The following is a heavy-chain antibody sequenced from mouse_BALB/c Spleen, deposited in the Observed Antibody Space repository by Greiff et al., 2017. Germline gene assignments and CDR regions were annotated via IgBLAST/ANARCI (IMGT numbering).Heavy chain of an antibody. D-gene: IGHD2-2*01. CDR3: ARHEVKYYFDY. J-gene: IGHJ2*01. V-gene: IGHV5-9-3*01. CDR2: ISSGGSYT. CDR1: GFTFSSYA. Sequence: EVQLVESGGGLVKPGGSLKLSCAASGFTFSSYAMSWVRQTPEKRLEWVATISSGGSYTYYPDSVKGRFTISRDNAKNTLYLQMSSLRSEDTAMYYCARHEVKYYFDYWGQGTTLTVSS.